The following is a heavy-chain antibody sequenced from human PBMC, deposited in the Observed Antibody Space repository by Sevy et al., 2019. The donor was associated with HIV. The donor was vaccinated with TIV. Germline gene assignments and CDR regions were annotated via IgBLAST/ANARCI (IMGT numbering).Heavy chain of an antibody. D-gene: IGHD6-13*01. Sequence: GGSLKLSCAASGFTFSSYGMHWVRQAPGKGLEWVAFIRYDGSNKYYADSVKGRFTISRDNSKNTLYLQMNSLRAEDTGVYYCAKDQGAAEAGPGRGYFDYWGQGTLVTVSS. CDR1: GFTFSSYG. CDR3: AKDQGAAEAGPGRGYFDY. J-gene: IGHJ4*02. V-gene: IGHV3-30*02. CDR2: IRYDGSNK.